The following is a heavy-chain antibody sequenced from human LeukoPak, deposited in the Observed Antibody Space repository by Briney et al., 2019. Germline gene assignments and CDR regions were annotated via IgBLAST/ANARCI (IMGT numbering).Heavy chain of an antibody. Sequence: PGGSLRLSCAASGFTFSSYTMNWVRQAPGKGLEWVSYISTSSDAVYYADSVKGRFTISRDNAKNSLYLQMNSLRAEDTAVYYCARDGSRPHIHDYWGQGTLVTVSS. V-gene: IGHV3-48*01. CDR1: GFTFSSYT. D-gene: IGHD2/OR15-2a*01. CDR3: ARDGSRPHIHDY. CDR2: ISTSSDAV. J-gene: IGHJ4*02.